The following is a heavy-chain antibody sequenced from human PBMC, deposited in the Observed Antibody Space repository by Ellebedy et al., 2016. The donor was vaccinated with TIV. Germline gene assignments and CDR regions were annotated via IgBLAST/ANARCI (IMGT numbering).Heavy chain of an antibody. D-gene: IGHD6-19*01. CDR2: IHAKRGAT. CDR1: GYAFTGYY. J-gene: IGHJ4*02. Sequence: AASVKVSCKASGYAFTGYYIHWVRQAPGQGLEWMGWIHAKRGATIYVQKFHDRVTITRDMSISTAFLEVTGLTSDDTAVYYCARNGVSGWSDFDYWGQGTLVTVSS. CDR3: ARNGVSGWSDFDY. V-gene: IGHV1-2*02.